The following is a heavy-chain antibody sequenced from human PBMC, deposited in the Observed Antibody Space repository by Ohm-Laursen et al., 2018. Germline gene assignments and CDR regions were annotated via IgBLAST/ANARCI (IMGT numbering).Heavy chain of an antibody. CDR1: GGSISSYY. CDR3: ARGLSRIEPVYFDY. D-gene: IGHD3-16*02. Sequence: GTLSLTCTVSGGSISSYYWSWIRQPPGKGLEWIGYIYYSGSTNYNPSLKSRVTISVDTSKNQFSLKLSSVTAADTAVYYCARGLSRIEPVYFDYWGQGTLVTVSS. J-gene: IGHJ4*02. V-gene: IGHV4-59*08. CDR2: IYYSGST.